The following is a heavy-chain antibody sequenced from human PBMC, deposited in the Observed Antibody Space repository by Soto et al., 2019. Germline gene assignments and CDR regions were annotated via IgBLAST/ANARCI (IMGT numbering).Heavy chain of an antibody. Sequence: QVQLQESGPGLVKPSETLSLTCIVSGDSIRNDYWSWIRQPPGKGLEWIGYIYYSGSSNYNPSLESRVTISVDTSKNQFPLKLNSVTDADTAVYYCARHVSTSRRVLPFDPWGQGTLVTVSS. V-gene: IGHV4-59*08. CDR3: ARHVSTSRRVLPFDP. J-gene: IGHJ5*02. D-gene: IGHD2-8*02. CDR1: GDSIRNDY. CDR2: IYYSGSS.